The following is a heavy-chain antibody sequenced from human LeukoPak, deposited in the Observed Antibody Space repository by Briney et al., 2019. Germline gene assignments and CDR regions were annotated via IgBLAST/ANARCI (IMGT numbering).Heavy chain of an antibody. CDR1: GFTFSSYG. D-gene: IGHD1-1*01. CDR3: AKGATATTRVSYDY. J-gene: IGHJ4*02. CDR2: IISGGGGNT. V-gene: IGHV3-23*01. Sequence: PGGSLRLSCAASGFTFSSYGMSWVRQAPGKGPEWVSVIISGGGGNTNSADSVKGRFIISRDNFKITVYLQMNSLRVEYTAVYYWAKGATATTRVSYDYWGQGTLVTVSS.